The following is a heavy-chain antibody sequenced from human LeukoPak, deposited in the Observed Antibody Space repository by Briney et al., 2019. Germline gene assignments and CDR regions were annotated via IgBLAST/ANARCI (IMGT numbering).Heavy chain of an antibody. CDR1: GYTFTGYY. J-gene: IGHJ6*03. CDR3: ARSYYYSYYMDV. V-gene: IGHV1-2*02. CDR2: INPNSGGT. Sequence: ASVKVSCKASGYTFTGYYMHWVRQAPGQGLEWMGWINPNSGGTNYAQKFQGRVTMTRDTSISTAYMELSRLRSDDTAVYYCARSYYYSYYMDVWGKGTTVTVSS.